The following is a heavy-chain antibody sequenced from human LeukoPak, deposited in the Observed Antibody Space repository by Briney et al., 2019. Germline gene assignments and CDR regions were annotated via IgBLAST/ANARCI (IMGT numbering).Heavy chain of an antibody. CDR2: IYHSGST. CDR1: GGSISSGGYF. Sequence: SETLSLTCAVSGGSISSGGYFWSWIRQPPGKGLEWIGYIYHSGSTYYNPSLKSRVTISVDRSKNQFSPKLSSVTAADTAVYYCARAYYYDSSGYYPPDLWGRGTLVTVSS. CDR3: ARAYYYDSSGYYPPDL. J-gene: IGHJ2*01. D-gene: IGHD3-22*01. V-gene: IGHV4-30-2*01.